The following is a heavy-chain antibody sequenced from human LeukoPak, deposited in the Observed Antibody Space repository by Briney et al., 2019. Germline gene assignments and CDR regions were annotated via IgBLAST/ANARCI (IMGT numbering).Heavy chain of an antibody. V-gene: IGHV4-59*01. J-gene: IGHJ3*02. CDR3: ARETWWRRELDRRQAFDI. CDR1: GGSISSYY. CDR2: IYYSGST. Sequence: SGTLSLTCTVSGGSISSYYWSWIRQPPGKGLEWIGYIYYSGSTNYNPSLKSRVTISVDTSKNQFSLKLSSVTAADTAVYYCARETWWRRELDRRQAFDIWGQGTMVTVSS. D-gene: IGHD1-1*01.